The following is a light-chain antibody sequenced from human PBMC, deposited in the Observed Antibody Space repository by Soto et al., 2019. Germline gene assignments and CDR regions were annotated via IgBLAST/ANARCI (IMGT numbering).Light chain of an antibody. CDR1: QSIRTY. CDR3: QQTYSNPRT. Sequence: DIQMTQSPSSLSASVGDRVTITCRASQSIRTYLNWYQEKPGKAPKFLIYAASTLQSWVPSRFSGSGSGTDFTLTISSLQPEDFATYYCQQTYSNPRTFGQGTKVEIK. CDR2: AAS. V-gene: IGKV1-39*01. J-gene: IGKJ1*01.